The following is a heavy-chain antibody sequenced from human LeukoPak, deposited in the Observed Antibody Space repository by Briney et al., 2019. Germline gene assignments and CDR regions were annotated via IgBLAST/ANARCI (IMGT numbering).Heavy chain of an antibody. V-gene: IGHV7-4-1*02. CDR3: ARAFQSLGGLSLPDF. CDR1: GYTFTNYA. Sequence: ASVKVSCKASGYTFTNYAMNWVRQAPGQGLEWMGWIHPSTGNPTYAQGFTGRFVFSLDTSVSTTYLQISSLKAEDTAVYYCARAFQSLGGLSLPDFWGQGTLVTVSS. CDR2: IHPSTGNP. D-gene: IGHD3-16*02. J-gene: IGHJ4*02.